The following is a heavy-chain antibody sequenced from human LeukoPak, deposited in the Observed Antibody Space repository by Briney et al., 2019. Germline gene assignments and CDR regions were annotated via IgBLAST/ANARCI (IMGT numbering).Heavy chain of an antibody. J-gene: IGHJ4*02. V-gene: IGHV3-23*01. CDR2: LSNSGGST. CDR3: AKRAYCDSSGRFYFDS. CDR1: GFTFSSCA. Sequence: LSGGSLRLSCAASGFTFSSCAMSWVRQVPGKGLEWVSTLSNSGGSTYYADSVKGRFTISRDNSNNTLYLQMSSLRAEDTAIYYCAKRAYCDSSGRFYFDSWGQGTLVTVSS. D-gene: IGHD3-22*01.